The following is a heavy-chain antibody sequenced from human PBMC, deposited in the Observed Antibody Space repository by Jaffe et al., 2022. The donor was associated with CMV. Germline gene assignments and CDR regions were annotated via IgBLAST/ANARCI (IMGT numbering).Heavy chain of an antibody. Sequence: QVQLQQWGAGPLKPSETLSLTCAVYGAPFSDFFWSWIRQSPGKGLEWIGQINHSGRTDYNPSLMSRVTMSVDTSKSQFSLRLSSVTAADTAVYFCARGRSEARGRYYYMDVWGKGTTVTVSS. CDR1: GAPFSDFF. CDR2: INHSGRT. V-gene: IGHV4-34*01. CDR3: ARGRSEARGRYYYMDV. D-gene: IGHD6-6*01. J-gene: IGHJ6*03.